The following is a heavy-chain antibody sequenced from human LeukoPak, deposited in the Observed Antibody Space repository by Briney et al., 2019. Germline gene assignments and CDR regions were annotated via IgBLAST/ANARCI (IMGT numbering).Heavy chain of an antibody. CDR2: INPSGGST. V-gene: IGHV1-46*01. D-gene: IGHD3-10*01. Sequence: ASVKVSCKASGYTFTSYYMHWVRQAPGQGLEWMGIINPSGGSTSYAQKFQGRVTMTRDTSTSTVYMELSSLRSEDTAVYYCARGRTWFGELNWFDPWGQGTLVTVSS. J-gene: IGHJ5*02. CDR3: ARGRTWFGELNWFDP. CDR1: GYTFTSYY.